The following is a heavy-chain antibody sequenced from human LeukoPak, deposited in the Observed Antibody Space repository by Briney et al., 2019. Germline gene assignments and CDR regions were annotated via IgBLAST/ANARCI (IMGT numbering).Heavy chain of an antibody. D-gene: IGHD2-21*01. CDR1: GFTFRSHA. CDR3: AKDFRIGYSAHFDY. V-gene: IGHV3-23*01. Sequence: GGSLRLSCVGSGFTFRSHAMSWVRQAPEKGLEFVSGIYENGGTTYYADSVKGRFSTSRDNSKNTLYLQMDSPRGEDTAVYYCAKDFRIGYSAHFDYWGQGALVTVSS. CDR2: IYENGGTT. J-gene: IGHJ4*02.